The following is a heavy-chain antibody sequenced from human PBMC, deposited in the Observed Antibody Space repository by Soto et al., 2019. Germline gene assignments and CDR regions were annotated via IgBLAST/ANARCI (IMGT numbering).Heavy chain of an antibody. J-gene: IGHJ4*02. CDR3: ARALWGDTAMVTG. V-gene: IGHV3-21*01. Sequence: GGSLRLSCAASGFTFSSYSMNWVRQAPGKGLEWVSSISSSSSYIYYADSVKGRFTISRDNAKNSLYLQMNSLRAEDTAVYYCARALWGDTAMVTGWGQGTLVTVSS. CDR1: GFTFSSYS. D-gene: IGHD5-18*01. CDR2: ISSSSSYI.